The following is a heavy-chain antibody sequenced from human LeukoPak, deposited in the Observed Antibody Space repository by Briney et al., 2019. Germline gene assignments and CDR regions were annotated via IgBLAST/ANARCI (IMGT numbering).Heavy chain of an antibody. D-gene: IGHD3-16*01. CDR3: ARDDDYDGNGLDI. Sequence: GGSLRLSCAASGFTFGNYGMHWVRQAPGKGLEWVAVIGGDGSRRYYADSVKGRFIIFRDNAKNTLSLQMDTLTAEDTAVYSCARDDDYDGNGLDIWGHGTMVTVSS. CDR2: IGGDGSRR. CDR1: GFTFGNYG. J-gene: IGHJ3*02. V-gene: IGHV3-33*01.